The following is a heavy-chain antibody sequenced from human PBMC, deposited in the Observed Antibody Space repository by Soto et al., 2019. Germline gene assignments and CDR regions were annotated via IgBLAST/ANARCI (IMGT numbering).Heavy chain of an antibody. CDR2: ISFSSSTI. CDR3: ATLTNTNCHRGRENCNYFDY. J-gene: IGHJ4*02. V-gene: IGHV3-11*01. CDR1: GFTFSDYY. Sequence: GGSLRLSCAASGFTFSDYYMAWIRQAPGKGLEWISYISFSSSTIYYADSVQGRFTISRDNVKNSLYLQMNSLRAEDTAVYYCATLTNTNCHRGRENCNYFDYWGQGTLVTVSS. D-gene: IGHD7-27*01.